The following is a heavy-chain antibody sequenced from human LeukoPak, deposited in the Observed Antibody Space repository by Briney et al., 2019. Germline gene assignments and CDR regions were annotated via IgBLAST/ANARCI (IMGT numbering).Heavy chain of an antibody. D-gene: IGHD3-3*01. CDR3: AKGFYDFWSGYYTPFDY. CDR1: GFTFSSYG. V-gene: IGHV3-30*02. J-gene: IGHJ4*02. CDR2: IRYDGSNK. Sequence: GGSLRLSCAASGFTFSSYGMHWVRQAPGKGLEWVSFIRYDGSNKYYADSVKGRFTISRDNSKNTRYLQMNSLRAEDTAVYYCAKGFYDFWSGYYTPFDYWGQGTLVTVSS.